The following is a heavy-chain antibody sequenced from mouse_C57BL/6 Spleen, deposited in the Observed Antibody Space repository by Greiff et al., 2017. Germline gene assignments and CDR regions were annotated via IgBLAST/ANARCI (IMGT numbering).Heavy chain of an antibody. CDR2: IYPSDSET. CDR3: ARGLRRGNFDY. CDR1: GYTFTSYW. J-gene: IGHJ2*01. V-gene: IGHV1-61*01. Sequence: VQLQQPGAELVRPGSSVKLSCKASGYTFTSYWMDWVKQRPGQGLEWIGNIYPSDSETHYNQKFKDKATLTVDKSSSTAYMQLSSLTSEDSSVYYCARGLRRGNFDYWGQGTTLTVSS. D-gene: IGHD2-4*01.